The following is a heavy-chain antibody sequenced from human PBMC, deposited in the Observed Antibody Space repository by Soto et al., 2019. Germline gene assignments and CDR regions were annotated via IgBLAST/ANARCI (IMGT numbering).Heavy chain of an antibody. CDR1: GYSISSGYY. V-gene: IGHV4-38-2*01. CDR2: IYHSGST. Sequence: SETLSLTCAVSGYSISSGYYWGWIRQPPGKGLEWIGSIYHSGSTHYNPSLKSRVTISVDTSKNQFSLKLSSVTAADTAVYYCARVGPELLGYYFDYWGQGTLVTVSS. J-gene: IGHJ4*02. CDR3: ARVGPELLGYYFDY. D-gene: IGHD1-1*01.